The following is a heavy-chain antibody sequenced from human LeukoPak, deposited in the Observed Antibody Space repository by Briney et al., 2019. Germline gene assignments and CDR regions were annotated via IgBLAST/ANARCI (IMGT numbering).Heavy chain of an antibody. V-gene: IGHV4-59*08. CDR2: IYYTGST. Sequence: SETLSLTCTVSGGSISSYYWSWIRQSPEKGLEWIGYIYYTGSTNYNPSLESRVTISVDTSKNQFSLKLSSVTAADTAVYYCARAVAGGYFDYWGQGTLVTVSS. CDR1: GGSISSYY. J-gene: IGHJ4*02. D-gene: IGHD6-19*01. CDR3: ARAVAGGYFDY.